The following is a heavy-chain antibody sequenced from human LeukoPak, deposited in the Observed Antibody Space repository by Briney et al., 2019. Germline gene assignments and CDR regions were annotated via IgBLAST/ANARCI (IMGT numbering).Heavy chain of an antibody. CDR3: ARDRNGDYPDY. V-gene: IGHV4-34*01. D-gene: IGHD4-17*01. CDR1: GGSFSGYY. CDR2: INHSGST. Sequence: SETLSLTCAVYGGSFSGYYWSWIRQPPGNRLEWIGEINHSGSTNYNPSLKSRVTISVDTPKNQFSLKLSSVTDADTAVYYCARDRNGDYPDYWGQGTLVTVSS. J-gene: IGHJ4*02.